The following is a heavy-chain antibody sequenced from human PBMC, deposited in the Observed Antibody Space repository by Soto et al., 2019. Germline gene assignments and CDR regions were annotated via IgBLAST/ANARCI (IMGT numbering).Heavy chain of an antibody. CDR3: ARGTSGWHVDY. CDR1: GFTFSSYW. CDR2: INSDGTNT. V-gene: IGHV3-74*01. D-gene: IGHD6-19*01. J-gene: IGHJ4*02. Sequence: EVQLVESGGGLVQPGGSPRLSCAASGFTFSSYWMHWIRQVPGKGLVCVSRINSDGTNTQYADSVKGRITISRDNAKNTLYLQMNSLRDDDTAMYHCARGTSGWHVDYWGQGTLVTVSS.